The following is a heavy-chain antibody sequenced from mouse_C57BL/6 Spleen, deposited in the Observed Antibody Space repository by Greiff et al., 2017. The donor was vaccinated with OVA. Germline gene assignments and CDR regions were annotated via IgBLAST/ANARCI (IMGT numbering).Heavy chain of an antibody. CDR2: IYPGSGST. CDR1: GYTFTSYW. D-gene: IGHD3-3*01. J-gene: IGHJ2*01. Sequence: VQLQQSGAELVKPGASVKMSCKASGYTFTSYWITWVKQRPGQGLEWIGDIYPGSGSTNYTEKFKSKATLTVDTSSSTAYMQLSSLTAEDSAVYCCARSLPLGQGDYWGQGTTLTVSS. V-gene: IGHV1-55*01. CDR3: ARSLPLGQGDY.